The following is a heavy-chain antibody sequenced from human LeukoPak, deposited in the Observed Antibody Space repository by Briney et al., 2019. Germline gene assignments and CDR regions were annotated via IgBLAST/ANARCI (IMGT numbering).Heavy chain of an antibody. D-gene: IGHD6-19*01. CDR2: ISGSGGST. V-gene: IGHV3-23*01. J-gene: IGHJ4*02. CDR3: AKKGDSGWVFDY. CDR1: GSTFSSYA. Sequence: GGSLRLSCTASGSTFSSYAMSWSRQAPGKGLELVSGISGSGGSTHYADSVKGQFTISRDHSKTTLWLQMNSLRAEDTALYYCAKKGDSGWVFDYWGQGTLVTVSS.